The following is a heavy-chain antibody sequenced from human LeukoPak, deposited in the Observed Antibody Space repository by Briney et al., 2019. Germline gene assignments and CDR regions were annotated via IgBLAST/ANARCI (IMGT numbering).Heavy chain of an antibody. V-gene: IGHV1-8*01. CDR3: VRAMAPLDTFNYQYAMDV. J-gene: IGHJ6*02. D-gene: IGHD5-24*01. CDR2: MNPNSGNT. Sequence: ASVKVSCKASGYTFNNYDINWERQAPGQGLEWMGWMNPNSGNTGYAQKFQGRFTLTRETFISTAYMELSSLRSDDTAVYYCVRAMAPLDTFNYQYAMDVWGQGTMVTVSS. CDR1: GYTFNNYD.